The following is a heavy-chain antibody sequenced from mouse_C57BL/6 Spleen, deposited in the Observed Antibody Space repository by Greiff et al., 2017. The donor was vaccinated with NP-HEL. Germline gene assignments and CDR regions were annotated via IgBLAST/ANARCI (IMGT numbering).Heavy chain of an antibody. CDR1: GYTSTSYW. D-gene: IGHD1-1*01. J-gene: IGHJ2*01. CDR3: ARNYGSSYDFDY. Sequence: LVESGAELVMPGASVKLSCKASGYTSTSYWMHWVKQRPGQGLEWIGEIDPSASYTNYNQKFKGKSTLTVDKSSSTAYMQLSSLTSEDSEVYYCARNYGSSYDFDYWGQGTTPTVPS. V-gene: IGHV1-69*01. CDR2: IDPSASYT.